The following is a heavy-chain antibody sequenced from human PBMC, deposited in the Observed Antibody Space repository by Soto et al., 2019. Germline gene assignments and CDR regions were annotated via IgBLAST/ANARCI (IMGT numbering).Heavy chain of an antibody. CDR3: ARGGGGIVVVVAAREGLDFDY. J-gene: IGHJ4*02. V-gene: IGHV4-31*03. D-gene: IGHD2-15*01. Sequence: QVQLQESGPGLVKPSQTLSLTCTVSGGSISSGGYYWSWIRQHPGKGLEWIGYIYYSGSTYYNPSLKSRVTISVDTSKNQFSLKLSSVTAADTAVYYCARGGGGIVVVVAAREGLDFDYWGQGTLVTVSS. CDR2: IYYSGST. CDR1: GGSISSGGYY.